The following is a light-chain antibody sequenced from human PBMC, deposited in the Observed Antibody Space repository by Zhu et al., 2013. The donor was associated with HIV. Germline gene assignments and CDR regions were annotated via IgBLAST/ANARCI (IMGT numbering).Light chain of an antibody. J-gene: IGKJ2*01. Sequence: DIMMTQSPLSLPVIFGEPASISCRASQSLLHNNGYNYLDWYLQKPGQSPQLLIYLGSNRAAGVPDRFSGSGSGTDFTLQISRVEAEDVGIYYCMQASQTPYTFGQGTKLEIK. V-gene: IGKV2-28*01. CDR1: QSLLHNNGYNY. CDR3: MQASQTPYT. CDR2: LGS.